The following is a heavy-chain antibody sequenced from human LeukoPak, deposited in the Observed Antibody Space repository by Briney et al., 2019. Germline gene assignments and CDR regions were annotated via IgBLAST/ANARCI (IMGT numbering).Heavy chain of an antibody. V-gene: IGHV4-59*01. CDR2: IYYSGST. CDR3: ARTYCSSTSCYAASGMDV. CDR1: GGSISSYY. Sequence: PSETLALTCTVSGGSISSYYCSWIRQPPGKGLEWVGDIYYSGSTNYNPSLKSRVTISVDTSKNQFSLKLSSVTAADTAVYYCARTYCSSTSCYAASGMDVWGQGTTVTVSS. D-gene: IGHD2-2*01. J-gene: IGHJ6*02.